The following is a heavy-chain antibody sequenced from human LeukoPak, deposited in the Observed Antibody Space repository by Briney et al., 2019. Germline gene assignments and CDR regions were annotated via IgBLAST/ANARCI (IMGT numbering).Heavy chain of an antibody. CDR3: ARDRLVEDRDYYYYYYMDV. J-gene: IGHJ6*03. CDR2: ISSRSTYI. V-gene: IGHV3-21*01. CDR1: GFTFSTYT. D-gene: IGHD2-8*02. Sequence: PGGSLRLSCAASGFTFSTYTMNWVRQAPGKGLEWVSSISSRSTYIYYADSVKGRFTISRDNAKNSLYLQMNSLRGEDTAVYHCARDRLVEDRDYYYYYYMDVWGKGTTVTVSS.